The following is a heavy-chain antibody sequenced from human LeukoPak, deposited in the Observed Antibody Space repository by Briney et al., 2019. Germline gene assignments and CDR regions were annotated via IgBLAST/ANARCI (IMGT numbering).Heavy chain of an antibody. V-gene: IGHV1-18*01. CDR3: ATTPNDFWSGSFDY. D-gene: IGHD3-3*01. CDR2: ISAYNGNT. J-gene: IGHJ4*02. CDR1: GYSFTSYG. Sequence: KISCKGSGYSFTSYGISWVRQAPGQGLEWMGWISAYNGNTNYAQKPQGRVTTTTDTSTSTAYMELRSLRSDDTAVYYCATTPNDFWSGSFDYWGQGTLVTVSS.